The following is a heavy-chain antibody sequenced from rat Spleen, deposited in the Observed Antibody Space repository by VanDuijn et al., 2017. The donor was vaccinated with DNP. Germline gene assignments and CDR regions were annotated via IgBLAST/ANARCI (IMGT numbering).Heavy chain of an antibody. CDR2: ISYSGVT. Sequence: EVQLQESGPGLVKPSQSLSLTCSVTAYSITSNYWGWIRKFPGNKMEWMGYISYSGVTRYNPTLRSRMSITRDTSKNQFFLHLNSVTTEDTATYYCARWRDSYGHDYFDSWGQGVMVTVSS. J-gene: IGHJ2*01. D-gene: IGHD1-12*01. CDR3: ARWRDSYGHDYFDS. V-gene: IGHV3-1*01. CDR1: AYSITSNY.